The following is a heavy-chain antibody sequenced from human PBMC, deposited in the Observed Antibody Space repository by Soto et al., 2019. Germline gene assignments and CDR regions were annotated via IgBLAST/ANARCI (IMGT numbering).Heavy chain of an antibody. CDR2: ISSSSSYI. J-gene: IGHJ4*02. CDR1: GLTFSSYS. Sequence: ACASAGLTFSSYSMNWVRQAQWKGLEWVSSISSSSSYIYYADSVKGRFTISRDNAKNSLYLQMNSLRAEDTAVYYCARDCRGIAAAGTWPPSGYWGQGTLVTVSS. CDR3: ARDCRGIAAAGTWPPSGY. D-gene: IGHD6-13*01. V-gene: IGHV3-21*01.